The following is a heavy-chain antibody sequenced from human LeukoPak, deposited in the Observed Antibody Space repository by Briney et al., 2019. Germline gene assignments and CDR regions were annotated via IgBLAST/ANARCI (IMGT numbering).Heavy chain of an antibody. CDR3: TTDIHYYDYVWGSY. J-gene: IGHJ4*02. D-gene: IGHD3-16*01. CDR2: ISSSSSYI. CDR1: GFTFSSYS. Sequence: PGGSLRLSCAASGFTFSSYSMNWVRQAPGKGLEWVSSISSSSSYIYYADSVKGRFTISRDNAKNSLYLQMNSLRAEDTAVYYCTTDIHYYDYVWGSYWGQGTLVTVSS. V-gene: IGHV3-21*01.